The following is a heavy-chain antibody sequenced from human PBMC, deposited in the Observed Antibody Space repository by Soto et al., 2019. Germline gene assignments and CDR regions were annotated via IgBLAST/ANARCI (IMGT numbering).Heavy chain of an antibody. CDR2: TYYSGST. J-gene: IGHJ4*02. Sequence: QVQLQESGPGLVKPSQTLSLTCTVSGGSISSGDYYWSWIRQPPGKGLEWIGYTYYSGSTYYNPSLKSRVTISIDTSKNQFSLKLSSVTAADTSVYYCARGLADFKAGDYWGQGTLVTVSS. CDR1: GGSISSGDYY. D-gene: IGHD6-13*01. V-gene: IGHV4-30-4*01. CDR3: ARGLADFKAGDY.